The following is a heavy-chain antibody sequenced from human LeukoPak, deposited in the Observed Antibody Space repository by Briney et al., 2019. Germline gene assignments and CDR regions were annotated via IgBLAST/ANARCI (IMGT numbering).Heavy chain of an antibody. CDR3: ARGYSFEAFDI. CDR2: IYHSGNT. V-gene: IGHV4-39*01. D-gene: IGHD2-21*01. J-gene: IGHJ3*02. Sequence: SETLSLTCSVSGDSISSSSYYWGWIRQPPGKGLEWIGSIYHSGNTYYSPSLKSRVTISVDKSKNQFSLRLISVTAADTAVYYCARGYSFEAFDIWGQGTMVTVSS. CDR1: GDSISSSSYY.